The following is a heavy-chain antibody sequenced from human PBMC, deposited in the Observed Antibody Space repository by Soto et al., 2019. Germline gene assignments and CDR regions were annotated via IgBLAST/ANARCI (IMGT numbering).Heavy chain of an antibody. V-gene: IGHV1-18*01. D-gene: IGHD3-3*01. CDR1: GYTFTSYG. CDR3: ARFTSTDFWSGSEYYGMDV. CDR2: ISAYNGNT. J-gene: IGHJ6*02. Sequence: QVQLVQSGAEVKKPGASVKVSCKASGYTFTSYGISWVRQAPGQGLEWMGWISAYNGNTNYAQKLQGRVTMTTDTSTSTAYMELRSLRSDDTAVYYCARFTSTDFWSGSEYYGMDVWDQGTTVTVSS.